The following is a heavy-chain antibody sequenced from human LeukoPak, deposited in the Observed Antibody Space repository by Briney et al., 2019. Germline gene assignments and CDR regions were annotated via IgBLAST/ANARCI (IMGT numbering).Heavy chain of an antibody. V-gene: IGHV4-39*01. J-gene: IGHJ4*02. CDR3: AGRDYGGNSGFDY. CDR2: IYYSGST. CDR1: GGSISSSSYY. Sequence: SETLSLTCTVSGGSISSSSYYWGWIRQPPGKGLEWIGSIYYSGSTYYNPSLKSRVTISVDTSKNQFSLKLSSVTAAETAIYYCAGRDYGGNSGFDYWGQGTLVTVSS. D-gene: IGHD4-23*01.